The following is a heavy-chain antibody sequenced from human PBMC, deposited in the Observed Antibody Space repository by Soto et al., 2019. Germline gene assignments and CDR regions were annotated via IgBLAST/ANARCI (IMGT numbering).Heavy chain of an antibody. CDR1: GFPFSSYW. CDR2: ISGDGGTT. D-gene: IGHD3-9*01. Sequence: EVQLVESGGDLVQRGGSLRLSCAASGFPFSSYWMHWVRHTPGKGLEWVAGISGDGGTTYYADSVTGRFTVSRDNAKNTLSLQISVLRADDTAVYYCAREYYGLLTGYYTDYWGQGTLVSVSS. J-gene: IGHJ4*02. CDR3: AREYYGLLTGYYTDY. V-gene: IGHV3-74*01.